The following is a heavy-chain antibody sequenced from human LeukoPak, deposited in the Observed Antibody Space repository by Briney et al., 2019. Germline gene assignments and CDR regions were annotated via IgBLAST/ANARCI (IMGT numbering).Heavy chain of an antibody. CDR3: ARDEAAVTGYSKFSWFDP. D-gene: IGHD4-11*01. J-gene: IGHJ5*02. Sequence: ASVKVSCKASGYTFTNYDISWVRQAPGQGLEWMGWINAYNGNTNYAQKLQGRVTMPTDTSTSTAYMELRSLRSEDTAVYYCARDEAAVTGYSKFSWFDPWGQGTLVTVSS. CDR1: GYTFTNYD. V-gene: IGHV1-18*01. CDR2: INAYNGNT.